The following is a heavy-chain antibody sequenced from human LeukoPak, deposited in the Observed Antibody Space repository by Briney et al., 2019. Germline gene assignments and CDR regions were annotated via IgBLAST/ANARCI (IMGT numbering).Heavy chain of an antibody. CDR1: GYSFTSYW. CDR3: ARQRGYCSSTSCPTNYFDP. V-gene: IGHV5-51*01. J-gene: IGHJ5*02. CDR2: IYPGDSDT. Sequence: GESLKISCKVSGYSFTSYWIGWVRQMPGKGLEWMGIIYPGDSDTRYSPSFQGQVTISADKSISTAYLQWSSLKASDTAMYYCARQRGYCSSTSCPTNYFDPWGQGTLVTVSS. D-gene: IGHD2-2*01.